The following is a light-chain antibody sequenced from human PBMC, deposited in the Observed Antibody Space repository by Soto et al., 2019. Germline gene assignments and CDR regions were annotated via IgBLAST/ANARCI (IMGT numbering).Light chain of an antibody. CDR2: DAS. CDR1: QSVSRY. V-gene: IGKV3-11*01. J-gene: IGKJ1*01. Sequence: EIVLTQSPATLSLSPGERATLSCRASQSVSRYLSWYQQKPGQAPSLLIYDASNRATGIPARFSGSGSGTGFTLTISSLEPEDFAVYYCQQYDISPWTFGQGTKVDIK. CDR3: QQYDISPWT.